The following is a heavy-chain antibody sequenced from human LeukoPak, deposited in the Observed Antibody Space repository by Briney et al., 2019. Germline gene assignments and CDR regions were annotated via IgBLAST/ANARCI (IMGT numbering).Heavy chain of an antibody. J-gene: IGHJ5*02. CDR2: ISPSGSST. V-gene: IGHV1-46*01. Sequence: ASVKVSCKASGYTFTSYYMHWVRQAPGQGLEWMGLISPSGSSTSYAQKFQGRLSLTRDMSTSTDYMELSSLRSEDTAVYYCARDNSVGDTAWWFDPWGQGTLVTVSS. CDR1: GYTFTSYY. D-gene: IGHD1-26*01. CDR3: ARDNSVGDTAWWFDP.